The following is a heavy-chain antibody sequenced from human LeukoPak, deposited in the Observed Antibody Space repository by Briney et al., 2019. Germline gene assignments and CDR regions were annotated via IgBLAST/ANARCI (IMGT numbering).Heavy chain of an antibody. CDR2: IIPIFGTA. J-gene: IGHJ5*02. V-gene: IGHV1-69*05. CDR3: ARGSQYNWFDP. Sequence: ASVKVSCKASGGTFSSYAISWVRQAPGQGLEWMGGIIPIFGTANYAQKLQGRVTMTTDTSTSTAYMELRSLRSDDTAVYYCARGSQYNWFDPWGQGTLVTVSS. CDR1: GGTFSSYA.